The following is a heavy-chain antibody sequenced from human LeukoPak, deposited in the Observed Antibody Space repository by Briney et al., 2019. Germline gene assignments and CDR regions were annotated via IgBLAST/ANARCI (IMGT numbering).Heavy chain of an antibody. Sequence: PGGSLRLSCAASGFTFSNYWMSWVRQAPGKGLEWVANIKQDGSEKYYVDSVKGRFTISRDNAKNSLYLQMNSLRAEDTAVYYRARDRYYYDSSGYLYYFDYWGQGTLVTVSS. V-gene: IGHV3-7*01. D-gene: IGHD3-22*01. CDR2: IKQDGSEK. J-gene: IGHJ4*02. CDR3: ARDRYYYDSSGYLYYFDY. CDR1: GFTFSNYW.